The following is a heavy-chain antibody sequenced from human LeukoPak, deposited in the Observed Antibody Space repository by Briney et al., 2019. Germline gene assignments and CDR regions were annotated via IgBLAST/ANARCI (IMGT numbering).Heavy chain of an antibody. J-gene: IGHJ4*02. CDR1: GGSISSYF. D-gene: IGHD4-17*01. CDR3: ASHGGGDYYFDY. Sequence: SETLSLTCTVSGGSISSYFWNWIRQPPGKGLEWIGYIYYSGSTNYNPSLKSRVTISVDTSKNQFSLKLSSVTAADTAVYYCASHGGGDYYFDYWGQGTLVTVSS. CDR2: IYYSGST. V-gene: IGHV4-59*01.